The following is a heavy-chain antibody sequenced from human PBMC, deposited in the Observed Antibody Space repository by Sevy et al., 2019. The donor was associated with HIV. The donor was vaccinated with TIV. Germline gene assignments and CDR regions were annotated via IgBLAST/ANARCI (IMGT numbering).Heavy chain of an antibody. CDR3: AKKMGGGSGMAFLVDY. J-gene: IGHJ4*02. CDR1: GFTFSSSA. V-gene: IGHV3-23*01. D-gene: IGHD5-18*01. CDR2: ISGTGDYT. Sequence: GGSLRLSCAASGFTFSSSAMGWVRRAPGKGLDWISVISGTGDYTYYADSVKGRFTISRDNSKNTLFLQMNSLRAEDTAIFYCAKKMGGGSGMAFLVDYWGQGTLVTVSS.